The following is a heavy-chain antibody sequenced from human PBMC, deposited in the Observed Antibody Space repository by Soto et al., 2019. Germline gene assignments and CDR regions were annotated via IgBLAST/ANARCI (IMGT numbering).Heavy chain of an antibody. Sequence: SETLSLTCTVSGASISVFYWRWIRKSAGKGLEWIGRIYATGTTDYNPSLKSRVMMSVDTSKKQFSLKLRSVTAADTAVYYCVRDGTKTLRDWFDPWGQGISVTASS. CDR3: VRDGTKTLRDWFDP. D-gene: IGHD1-1*01. CDR1: GASISVFY. J-gene: IGHJ5*02. CDR2: IYATGTT. V-gene: IGHV4-4*07.